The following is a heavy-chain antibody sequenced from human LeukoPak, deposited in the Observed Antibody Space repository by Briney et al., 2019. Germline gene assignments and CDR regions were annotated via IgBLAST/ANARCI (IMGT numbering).Heavy chain of an antibody. V-gene: IGHV3-49*03. CDR2: IRSKALGGTP. J-gene: IGHJ4*02. CDR3: TRNTVTVHFDY. D-gene: IGHD4-17*01. Sequence: GRSLRLSCSASGFTFDDYAVSWLRQAPGKGLEWVGFIRSKALGGTPEYAASVRGRFTISRDDSKSIAYLQMNSLKTEDTAVYYCTRNTVTVHFDYWSQGTLVTVSS. CDR1: GFTFDDYA.